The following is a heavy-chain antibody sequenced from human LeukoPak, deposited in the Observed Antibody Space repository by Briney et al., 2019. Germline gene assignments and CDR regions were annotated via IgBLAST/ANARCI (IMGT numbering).Heavy chain of an antibody. CDR1: GFTFSNAW. Sequence: GGSLRLSCAASGFTFSNAWMSWVRQAPGKGLEWGGRIKSKTDGGTTDYAAPVKGRFTISRDDSKNTLYLQMNSLKTEDTAVYYCTTEGVQLEHGGAFDIWGQGTMVTVSS. CDR2: IKSKTDGGTT. D-gene: IGHD1-1*01. V-gene: IGHV3-15*01. J-gene: IGHJ3*02. CDR3: TTEGVQLEHGGAFDI.